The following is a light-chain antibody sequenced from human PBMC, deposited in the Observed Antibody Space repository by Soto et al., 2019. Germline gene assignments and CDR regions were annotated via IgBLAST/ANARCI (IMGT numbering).Light chain of an antibody. J-gene: IGKJ1*01. CDR3: QQYNNWPPWT. CDR2: GAS. V-gene: IGKV3-15*01. Sequence: EIVMTQSPATLSVSPGERATPSCRASQSVSSNLAWYQQKSGQAPRLLIYGASTRATGIPARFSGSGSGTEFTLTISSLQSEDFAVYYCQQYNNWPPWTFGQGTKVDIK. CDR1: QSVSSN.